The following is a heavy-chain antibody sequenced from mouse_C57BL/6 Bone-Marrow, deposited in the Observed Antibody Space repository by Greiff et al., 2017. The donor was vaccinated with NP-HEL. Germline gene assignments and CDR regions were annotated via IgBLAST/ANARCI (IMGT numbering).Heavy chain of an antibody. Sequence: EVQRVESGGDLVKPGGSLKLSCAASGFTFSSYGMSWVRQTPDKRLEWVATISSGGSYTYYPDSVKGRCTFSRDNAKNTLYLQMSSLKSEDTAMYYCARQDYDYDVDYGGKGTSVTVSS. D-gene: IGHD2-4*01. J-gene: IGHJ4*01. V-gene: IGHV5-6*01. CDR2: ISSGGSYT. CDR1: GFTFSSYG. CDR3: ARQDYDYDVDY.